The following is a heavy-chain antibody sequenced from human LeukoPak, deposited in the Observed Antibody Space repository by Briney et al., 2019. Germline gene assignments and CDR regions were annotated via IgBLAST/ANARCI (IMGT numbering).Heavy chain of an antibody. CDR2: IYYSGST. V-gene: IGHV4-59*01. CDR3: ARGRQLVLGLDAFDI. Sequence: SETLSLTCTVSGGSISSYYWSWIRQPPGKGLEWIGYIYYSGSTNYSPSLKSRVTISVDTSKNQFSLKLSSVTAADTAVYYCARGRQLVLGLDAFDIWGQGTMVTVSS. J-gene: IGHJ3*02. CDR1: GGSISSYY. D-gene: IGHD6-6*01.